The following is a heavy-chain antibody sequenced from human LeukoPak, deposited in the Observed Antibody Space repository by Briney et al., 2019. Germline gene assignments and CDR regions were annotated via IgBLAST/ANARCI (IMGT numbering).Heavy chain of an antibody. V-gene: IGHV3-74*01. Sequence: GGSLRLSCAASGFTFGSYWMHWVRQAPGKGLVWVSRINTDGGSTTYADSVKGRFTISRDNSKNTLYLQMNSLRAEDTAVYYCARVDGSADYWGQGTLVTVSS. CDR2: INTDGGST. CDR1: GFTFGSYW. CDR3: ARVDGSADY. J-gene: IGHJ4*02. D-gene: IGHD3-22*01.